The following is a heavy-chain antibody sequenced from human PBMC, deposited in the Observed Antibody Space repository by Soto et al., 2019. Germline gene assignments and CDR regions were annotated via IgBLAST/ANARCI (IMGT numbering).Heavy chain of an antibody. CDR3: ARGLAALYYFDY. D-gene: IGHD3-16*01. V-gene: IGHV4-61*01. CDR2: IYYSGST. Sequence: SETLSLTCTVSGGSVSSGSYYWSWIRQPPGKGLEWIGYIYYSGSTNYNPSLKSRATISVDTSKNQFSLKLSSVTAADTAVYYCARGLAALYYFDYWGQGTLVTVSS. CDR1: GGSVSSGSYY. J-gene: IGHJ4*02.